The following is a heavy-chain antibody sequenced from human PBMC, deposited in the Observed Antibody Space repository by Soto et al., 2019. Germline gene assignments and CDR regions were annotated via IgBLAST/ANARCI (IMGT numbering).Heavy chain of an antibody. CDR2: ISGSGGST. V-gene: IGHV3-23*01. CDR3: AKDRNVVVVAATHFDY. CDR1: GFTFSSYA. D-gene: IGHD2-15*01. Sequence: EVQLLESGGGLVQPGGSLRLPCAASGFTFSSYAMSWVRQAPGKGLEWVSAISGSGGSTYYADSVKGRFTISRDNSKNTLYLQMNSLRAEDTAVYYCAKDRNVVVVAATHFDYWGQGTLVTVSS. J-gene: IGHJ4*02.